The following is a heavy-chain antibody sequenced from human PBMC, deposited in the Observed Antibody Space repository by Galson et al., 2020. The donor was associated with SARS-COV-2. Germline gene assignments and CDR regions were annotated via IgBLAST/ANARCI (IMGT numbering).Heavy chain of an antibody. D-gene: IGHD6-13*01. CDR1: GGSFSGYY. V-gene: IGHV4-34*01. CDR3: AIGRYSSSWYGAAEYFQH. CDR2: INHSGST. J-gene: IGHJ1*01. Sequence: SQASETLSLTCAVYGGSFSGYYWSWIRQPPGKGLEWIGEINHSGSTNYNPSLKSRVTISVDTSKNQFSLKLSSVTAADTAVYYCAIGRYSSSWYGAAEYFQHWGQGTLVTVSS.